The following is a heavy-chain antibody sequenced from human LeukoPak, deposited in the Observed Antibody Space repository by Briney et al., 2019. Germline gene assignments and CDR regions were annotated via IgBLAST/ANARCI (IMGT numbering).Heavy chain of an antibody. CDR3: ARGATYYDILTGFGWFDP. CDR1: GGTFSSHA. D-gene: IGHD3-9*01. Sequence: SVKVSCKASGGTFSSHAISWVRQAPGQGLEWMGGIIPIFGTANYAQKFQGRVTITTDESTSTAYMELSSLRSEDTAVYYCARGATYYDILTGFGWFDPWGQGTLLTVSS. CDR2: IIPIFGTA. J-gene: IGHJ5*02. V-gene: IGHV1-69*05.